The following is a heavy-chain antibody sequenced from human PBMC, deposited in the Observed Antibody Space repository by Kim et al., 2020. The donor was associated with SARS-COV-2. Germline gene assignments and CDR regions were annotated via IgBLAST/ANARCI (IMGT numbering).Heavy chain of an antibody. D-gene: IGHD6-19*01. CDR2: IYHSGCT. CDR3: ARVDSSGWYGTYYYGMDV. V-gene: IGHV4-4*02. J-gene: IGHJ6*02. Sequence: SETLSLTCAVSGGSISSSNWWSWVRQPPGKGLEWIGEIYHSGCTNYNPSLKSRVTISVDKSKNQFSLKLSSVTAADTAVYYCARVDSSGWYGTYYYGMDVWGQGTTVTVSS. CDR1: GGSISSSNW.